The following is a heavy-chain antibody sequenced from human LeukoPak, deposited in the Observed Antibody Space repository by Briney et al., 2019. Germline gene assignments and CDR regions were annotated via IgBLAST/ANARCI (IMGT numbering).Heavy chain of an antibody. J-gene: IGHJ4*02. V-gene: IGHV1-46*01. CDR2: INPSGGST. D-gene: IGHD2-21*02. CDR1: GYTFTSYY. Sequence: ASVKVSCKASGYTFTSYYMHWVRQAPGQGLEWMGIINPSGGSTSYAQKFQGRVTMTRDTSTSTVYMELSSLRSEDTAVYYCERDPDCGGDCYFYFDYWGQGTLVTVSS. CDR3: ERDPDCGGDCYFYFDY.